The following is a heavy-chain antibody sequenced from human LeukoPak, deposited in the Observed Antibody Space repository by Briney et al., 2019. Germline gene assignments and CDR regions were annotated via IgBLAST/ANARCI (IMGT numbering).Heavy chain of an antibody. CDR1: GFMFRSDW. Sequence: GGSLRLSCAASGFMFRSDWMGWVRQAPGKGLERVVNINQDGSEKFYVDSVKGRFTISRDSAKDSLYLQMNSLRADDSAVYYCVRSQYSSSSWGQGTLVTVSS. CDR3: VRSQYSSSS. J-gene: IGHJ5*02. CDR2: INQDGSEK. D-gene: IGHD6-13*01. V-gene: IGHV3-7*01.